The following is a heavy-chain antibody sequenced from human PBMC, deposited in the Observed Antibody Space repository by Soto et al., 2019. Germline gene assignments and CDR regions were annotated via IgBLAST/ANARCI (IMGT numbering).Heavy chain of an antibody. CDR2: IIPIFGTA. D-gene: IGHD3-9*01. V-gene: IGHV1-69*13. J-gene: IGHJ6*02. CDR3: ASSYYDILTGYYIDYYYYGMDV. CDR1: GGTFSSYA. Sequence: SVNVSFKASGGTFSSYAISWVRQAPGQGLEWMGGIIPIFGTANYAQKFQGRVTITADESTSTAYMELSSLRSEDTAVYYCASSYYDILTGYYIDYYYYGMDVWGQGTTVTF.